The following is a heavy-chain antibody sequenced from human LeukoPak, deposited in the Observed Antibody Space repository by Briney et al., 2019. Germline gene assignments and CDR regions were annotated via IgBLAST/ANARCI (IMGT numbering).Heavy chain of an antibody. CDR2: ISGSGGST. CDR1: GFTFSSHA. V-gene: IGHV3-23*01. Sequence: GGSLRLSCAASGFTFSSHAMSWVRQAPGKGLEWVSAISGSGGSTYYADSVKGRFTISRDNSKNTLYLQMNSLRAEDTAVYYCARGPDYGGTSGAFDIWGQGTMVTVSS. D-gene: IGHD4-23*01. CDR3: ARGPDYGGTSGAFDI. J-gene: IGHJ3*02.